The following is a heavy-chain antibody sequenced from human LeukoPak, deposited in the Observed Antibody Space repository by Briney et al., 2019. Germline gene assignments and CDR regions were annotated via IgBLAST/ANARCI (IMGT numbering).Heavy chain of an antibody. Sequence: SETLSLTCAVYGGSFSGYYWTWIRQPPGKGLEWIGEISHSGSTKYNPSLKSRVTISVDTSKNQFSLKLSSVTAADTAVYYCARGRRHSIGYYYYMDVWDKGTTVTVSS. V-gene: IGHV4-34*01. CDR1: GGSFSGYY. CDR3: ARGRRHSIGYYYYMDV. J-gene: IGHJ6*03. CDR2: ISHSGST. D-gene: IGHD2-21*01.